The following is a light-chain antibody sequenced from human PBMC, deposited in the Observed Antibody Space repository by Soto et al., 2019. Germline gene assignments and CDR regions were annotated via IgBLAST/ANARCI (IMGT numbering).Light chain of an antibody. CDR3: QQRSTWPIS. V-gene: IGKV3-11*01. CDR1: QSVSSH. J-gene: IGKJ4*01. Sequence: EVVLTQFPATLSLSPGESATLSCRANQSVSSHLGWYQHKPSRPPRLLIFGASDRATGIPARFSGSGSGTDFTLTISSLEADDFAVYYCQQRSTWPISFGGGTKVEI. CDR2: GAS.